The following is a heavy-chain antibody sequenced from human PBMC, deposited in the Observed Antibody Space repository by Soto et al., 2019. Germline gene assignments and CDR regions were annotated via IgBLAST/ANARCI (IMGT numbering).Heavy chain of an antibody. CDR3: ARTRYCSSTSCPGGYWFDP. D-gene: IGHD2-2*01. CDR2: IDPSDSYT. V-gene: IGHV5-10-1*01. Sequence: GESLKISCKGSGYSFTSYWISWVRQMPGKGLEWMGRIDPSDSYTNYSPSFQGHVTISADKSISTAYLQWSSLKASDTAMYYCARTRYCSSTSCPGGYWFDPWGQGTLVTVS. J-gene: IGHJ5*02. CDR1: GYSFTSYW.